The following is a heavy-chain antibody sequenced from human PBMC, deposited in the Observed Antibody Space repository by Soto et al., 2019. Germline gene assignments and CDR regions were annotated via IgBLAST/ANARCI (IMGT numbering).Heavy chain of an antibody. CDR1: GGSISSYY. Sequence: SETLSLTCTVSGGSISSYYWSWIRQPPGKGLEWIGYIYYSGSTNYNPSLKSRVTISEDTSKNQFALKLSAVTAADTAVYYLARGREGIVGPNYSGMGVRGQERTVT. CDR3: ARGREGIVGPNYSGMGV. CDR2: IYYSGST. V-gene: IGHV4-59*01. J-gene: IGHJ6*02. D-gene: IGHD3-16*02.